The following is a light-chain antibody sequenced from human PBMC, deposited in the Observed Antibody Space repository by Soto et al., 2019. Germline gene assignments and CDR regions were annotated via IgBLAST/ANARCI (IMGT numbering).Light chain of an antibody. Sequence: VLTQPYSASGTPGQRVTISCSGSSSNIGSHTLNWYQQLPGSAPSLLIYSDNQRPSGVPDRFSGSTSGTSASLAISGLQSEDEAEYYCAAWDDTLNAAVFGGGTKLTVL. V-gene: IGLV1-44*01. J-gene: IGLJ2*01. CDR3: AAWDDTLNAAV. CDR1: SSNIGSHT. CDR2: SDN.